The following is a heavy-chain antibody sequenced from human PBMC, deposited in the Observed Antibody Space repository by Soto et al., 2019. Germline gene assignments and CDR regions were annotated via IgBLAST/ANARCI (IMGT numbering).Heavy chain of an antibody. CDR2: ISSSSTI. V-gene: IGHV3-48*02. D-gene: IGHD6-13*01. CDR1: GFTFSSYS. Sequence: VGSLRLSCAASGFTFSSYSMNWVRQAPGKGLEWVSYISSSSTIYYADSVKGRFAISRDNAKNSLYLQMNSLRDEDTAVYYCARVVISSSWSNWFDPWGQGTLVIVSS. CDR3: ARVVISSSWSNWFDP. J-gene: IGHJ5*02.